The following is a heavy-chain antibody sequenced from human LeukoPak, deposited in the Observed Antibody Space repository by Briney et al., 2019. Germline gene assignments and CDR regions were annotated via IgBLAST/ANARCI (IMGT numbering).Heavy chain of an antibody. CDR1: GGSISSYY. V-gene: IGHV4-59*01. Sequence: SETLSLTCTVSGGSISSYYWSWIRQPRGKGLEWIGYIYYSGSTNYNPSLKSRVTISVDTSKNQFSLKLSSVTAADTAVYYCARVLVLPLTKWFDPWGQGTLVTVSS. CDR3: ARVLVLPLTKWFDP. J-gene: IGHJ5*02. D-gene: IGHD6-6*01. CDR2: IYYSGST.